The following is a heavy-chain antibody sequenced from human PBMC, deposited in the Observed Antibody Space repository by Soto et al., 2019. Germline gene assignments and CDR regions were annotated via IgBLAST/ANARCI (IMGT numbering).Heavy chain of an antibody. CDR3: ARLLVYYDSSGYHRNWFDP. J-gene: IGHJ5*02. V-gene: IGHV4-39*01. D-gene: IGHD3-22*01. CDR2: IYYSGST. CDR1: GGSISSSSYY. Sequence: PSETLSLTCTVSGGSISSSSYYWGWIRQPPGKGLEWIGSIYYSGSTYYNPSLKSRVTISVDTSKNQFSLKLSSVTAADTAVYYCARLLVYYDSSGYHRNWFDPWGQGTRVTVAS.